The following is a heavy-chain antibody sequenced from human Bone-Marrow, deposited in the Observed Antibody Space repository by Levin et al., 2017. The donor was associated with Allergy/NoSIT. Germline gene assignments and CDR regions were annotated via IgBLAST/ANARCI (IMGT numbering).Heavy chain of an antibody. CDR1: GFPFDDYA. J-gene: IGHJ3*01. Sequence: RAGGSLRLSCEASGFPFDDYAMHWVRQAPGKGLEWVSGISWHSGGIDYADSVKGRFTVSRDNAKNSLYLQMNSLRPEDTAFYYCAKDMGEGVDTSVAGRLSMEALDTWGPGTLVTVSS. D-gene: IGHD6-19*01. CDR3: AKDMGEGVDTSVAGRLSMEALDT. CDR2: ISWHSGGI. V-gene: IGHV3-9*01.